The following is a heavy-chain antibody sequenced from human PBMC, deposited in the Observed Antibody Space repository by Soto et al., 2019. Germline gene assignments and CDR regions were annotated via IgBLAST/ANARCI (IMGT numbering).Heavy chain of an antibody. Sequence: EVRLVEAGGGLVQPGGSLRLSCAASGVTVGNTYMSWVRQAPGKGREWVSVTYSGGDTRYADSVKGRFTMSRDSTKNTVYLQMDSLIAEDTDVYFCARNVPVPALGYWGQGSLVTVSS. V-gene: IGHV3-66*01. CDR2: TYSGGDT. D-gene: IGHD2-2*01. CDR3: ARNVPVPALGY. J-gene: IGHJ4*02. CDR1: GVTVGNTY.